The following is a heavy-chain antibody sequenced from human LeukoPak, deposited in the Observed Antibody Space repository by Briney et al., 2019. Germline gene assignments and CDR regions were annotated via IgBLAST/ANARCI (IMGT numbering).Heavy chain of an antibody. CDR2: MNPNSGNS. Sequence: ASVKVSCKASGYTFTSYDINWVRQAPGQGLEWMGWMNPNSGNSGFAQKFQGRVIMTRNTSIATAYMEVTNLRFDDTAVYYCVDPDRWGQGTLVTVSS. CDR3: VDPDR. D-gene: IGHD3-22*01. J-gene: IGHJ1*01. CDR1: GYTFTSYD. V-gene: IGHV1-8*01.